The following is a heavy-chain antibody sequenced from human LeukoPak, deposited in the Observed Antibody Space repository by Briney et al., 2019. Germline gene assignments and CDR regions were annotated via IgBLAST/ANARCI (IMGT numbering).Heavy chain of an antibody. Sequence: GASVKVSCKASGYTFTSYGISWVRQAPGQGLEWMGWISAYNGNTNYAQKLQGRVTMTTDTSTSTAYMELRSLRSDDTAVYYCARDWRFSYDSSGYYYDWFDPWGQGTLVTVSS. D-gene: IGHD3-22*01. CDR1: GYTFTSYG. CDR3: ARDWRFSYDSSGYYYDWFDP. CDR2: ISAYNGNT. V-gene: IGHV1-18*01. J-gene: IGHJ5*02.